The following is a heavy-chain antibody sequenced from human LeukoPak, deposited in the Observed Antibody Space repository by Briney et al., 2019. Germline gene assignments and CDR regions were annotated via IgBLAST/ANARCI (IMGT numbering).Heavy chain of an antibody. J-gene: IGHJ6*02. Sequence: ASVKVSCKASGYTFTSYAMHWVRQAPGQRLEWMGWINAGNGNTKYSQKFQGRVTITRDTSASTAYMELSSLRSEDTAVYYCARAKIAVASLAYYYYGMDVWGQGTTVTVSS. CDR3: ARAKIAVASLAYYYYGMDV. V-gene: IGHV1-3*01. CDR1: GYTFTSYA. CDR2: INAGNGNT. D-gene: IGHD6-19*01.